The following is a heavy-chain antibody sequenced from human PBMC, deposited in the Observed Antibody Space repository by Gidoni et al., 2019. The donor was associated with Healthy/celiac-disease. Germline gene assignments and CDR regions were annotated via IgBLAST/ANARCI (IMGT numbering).Heavy chain of an antibody. CDR2: INAGNGNT. V-gene: IGHV1-3*01. D-gene: IGHD3-22*01. CDR3: ARGGEDYYDSSGSIKAQYNWFDP. J-gene: IGHJ5*02. Sequence: QVQLVQSGAEVKKPGASVKVSCKASGYTFTSYAMHWGRQAPGQRLEWMGWINAGNGNTKYSQKFQGRVTITRDTSASTAYMELSSLRSEDTAVYYCARGGEDYYDSSGSIKAQYNWFDPWGQGTLVTVSS. CDR1: GYTFTSYA.